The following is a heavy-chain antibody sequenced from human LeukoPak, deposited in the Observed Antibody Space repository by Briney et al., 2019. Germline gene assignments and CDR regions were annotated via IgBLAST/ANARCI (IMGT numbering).Heavy chain of an antibody. CDR2: IKQDGSEK. V-gene: IGHV3-7*04. CDR3: ARGSGGSEYYFDY. CDR1: GFTFSSYW. D-gene: IGHD1-26*01. Sequence: GGSLRLSCAASGFTFSSYWMSWVRQAPGKGLERVANIKQDGSEKYYVDSVKGRFTISRDNAKNSLYLQMNSLRAEDTAVYYCARGSGGSEYYFDYWGQGTLVTVSS. J-gene: IGHJ4*02.